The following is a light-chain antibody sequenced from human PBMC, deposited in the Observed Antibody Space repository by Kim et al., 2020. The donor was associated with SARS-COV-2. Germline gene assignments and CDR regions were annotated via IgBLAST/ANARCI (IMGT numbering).Light chain of an antibody. J-gene: IGKJ5*01. CDR1: QSVSIN. V-gene: IGKV3-15*01. Sequence: SPGESATLSCRASQSVSINLAWYQQKAGQAPRLLIYGASSRATGIPVRFSGSGSGTEFTLTISSLQSEDFAVYYCQQYNDWPPVTFGQGTRLEIK. CDR2: GAS. CDR3: QQYNDWPPVT.